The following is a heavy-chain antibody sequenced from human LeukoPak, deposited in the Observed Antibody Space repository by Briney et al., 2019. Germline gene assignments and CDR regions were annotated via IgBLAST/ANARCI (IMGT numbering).Heavy chain of an antibody. CDR1: GFTFSTYA. D-gene: IGHD6-13*01. Sequence: GGSLRLSCSASGFTFSTYAMHWVRQAPGKGLEYVSAISSNGGSTYYADSVKGRFTISRDNSKNTLYLQMSSLRVEDTAMYYCVNGDQSSWYRTLLYWGQGTQVTVSS. V-gene: IGHV3-64D*06. CDR2: ISSNGGST. CDR3: VNGDQSSWYRTLLY. J-gene: IGHJ4*02.